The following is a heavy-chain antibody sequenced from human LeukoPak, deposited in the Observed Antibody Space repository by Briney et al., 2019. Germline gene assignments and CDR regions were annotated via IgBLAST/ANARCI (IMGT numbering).Heavy chain of an antibody. D-gene: IGHD6-6*01. J-gene: IGHJ4*02. CDR1: GFTFSSYS. CDR3: AGNSSSPSFDY. CDR2: ISSSSRYI. V-gene: IGHV3-21*01. Sequence: GGSLRLSCAASGFTFSSYSMNWVRQAPGKGLEWVSSISSSSRYIYYADSVKSRFTISRDNAKNSLYLQMNSLRAEDTAVYYCAGNSSSPSFDYWGQGTLVTVSS.